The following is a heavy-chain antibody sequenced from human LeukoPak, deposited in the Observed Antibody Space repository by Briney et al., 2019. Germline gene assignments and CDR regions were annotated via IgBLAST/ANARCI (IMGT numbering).Heavy chain of an antibody. V-gene: IGHV3-21*01. J-gene: IGHJ4*02. Sequence: PGGSLRLSCAGSGFNFSYSMSWVRQAPWKGLEFVSSISSSSSFIYYADSVKGRFTISRDNAKKSLSPQMNSLRADDTAVYYCARGYSSSWYLDWGQGTLVTVSS. D-gene: IGHD6-13*01. CDR2: ISSSSSFI. CDR3: ARGYSSSWYLD. CDR1: GFNFSYS.